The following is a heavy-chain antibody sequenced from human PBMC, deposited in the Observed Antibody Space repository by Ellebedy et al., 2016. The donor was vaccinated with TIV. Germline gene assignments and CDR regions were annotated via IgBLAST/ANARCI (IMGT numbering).Heavy chain of an antibody. J-gene: IGHJ4*02. CDR2: IYHTGST. D-gene: IGHD3-16*01. V-gene: IGHV4-38-2*02. Sequence: MPSETLSLTCTVSGYSISSGYEYYWGWIRQPPGKGLEWIGSIYHTGSTFHYPSLKSRVAISVDMSKTQFSLTLNSVTAADTAVYYCARLYGGMIDHWGQGTLVTVSS. CDR3: ARLYGGMIDH. CDR1: GYSISSGYEYY.